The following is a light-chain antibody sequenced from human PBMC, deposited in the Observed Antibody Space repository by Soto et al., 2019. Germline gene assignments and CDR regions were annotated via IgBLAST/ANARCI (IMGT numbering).Light chain of an antibody. CDR2: YAS. CDR1: LSFGSTS. CDR3: QEYGTSYQRT. V-gene: IGKV3-20*01. Sequence: ESVLMQSPDTLSLSPGERATLSCRASLSFGSTSLAWYQQIPGQAPRLLTSYASTRATVIPDRFSGSGSGSDFTLTISRLEPEDFAVYYCQEYGTSYQRTFGGGTKVEIK. J-gene: IGKJ4*01.